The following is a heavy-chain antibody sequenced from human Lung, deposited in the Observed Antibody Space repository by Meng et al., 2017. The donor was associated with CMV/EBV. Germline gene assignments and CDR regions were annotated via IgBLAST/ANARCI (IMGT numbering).Heavy chain of an antibody. CDR1: GYTSKKYG. J-gene: IGHJ6*02. CDR2: INADNGDT. CDR3: ARPGRDFWSGYRAHLLMDV. D-gene: IGHD3-3*01. Sequence: ASVXVSCKASGYTSKKYGITWVRQAPGQGLEWMGWINADNGDTHYPQRFQGRVTVTLDRSINTGYMELGSLTSDDTAVYYCARPGRDFWSGYRAHLLMDVWXQGTTVTVSS. V-gene: IGHV1-18*01.